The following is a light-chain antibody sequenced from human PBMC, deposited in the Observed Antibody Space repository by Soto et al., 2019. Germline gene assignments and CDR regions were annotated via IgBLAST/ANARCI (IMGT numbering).Light chain of an antibody. Sequence: DSQMTDSRSTLSGSVGYRVTITCRASQTISSWLAWYQQKPGKAPKLLIYKASTLKSGVPSRFSGSGSGTEFTLTISSLQPDDFATYYCQHYNSYSEAFGQGTKVDIK. CDR2: KAS. CDR3: QHYNSYSEA. J-gene: IGKJ1*01. CDR1: QTISSW. V-gene: IGKV1-5*03.